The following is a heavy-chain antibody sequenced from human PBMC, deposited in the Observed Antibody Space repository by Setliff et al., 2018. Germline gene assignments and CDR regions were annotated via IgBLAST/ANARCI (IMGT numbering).Heavy chain of an antibody. CDR3: VRDAGDGYGVDAYAGGGFDI. J-gene: IGHJ3*02. CDR2: FRPSGKT. D-gene: IGHD4-17*01. CDR1: GSAISSGHY. Sequence: SETLSLTCAVSGSAISSGHYWGWIRQPPGKGLEWIGSFRPSGKTYYNPSLKSRVTISVDTSKKRFSLKLTSVTAADTAVYYCVRDAGDGYGVDAYAGGGFDIWGQGTVVTVSS. V-gene: IGHV4-38-2*02.